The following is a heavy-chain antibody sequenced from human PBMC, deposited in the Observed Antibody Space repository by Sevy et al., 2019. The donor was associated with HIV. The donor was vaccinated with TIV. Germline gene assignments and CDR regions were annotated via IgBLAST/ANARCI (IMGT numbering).Heavy chain of an antibody. D-gene: IGHD6-6*01. Sequence: GGSLRLSCAASGFTFGGSAMHWVRQASGKGLEWVGRIRSKANNYATTYAASVKGRFTISRDDSKNTAFLQMNSLRTEDTAVYYCTRRNSSSNHDYWGQGTLVTVSS. CDR2: IRSKANNYAT. CDR3: TRRNSSSNHDY. J-gene: IGHJ4*02. V-gene: IGHV3-73*01. CDR1: GFTFGGSA.